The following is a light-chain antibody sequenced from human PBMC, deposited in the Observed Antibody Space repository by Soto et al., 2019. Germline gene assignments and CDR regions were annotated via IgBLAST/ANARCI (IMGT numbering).Light chain of an antibody. CDR3: SSYTSSNVV. CDR2: DVS. Sequence: QSVLTQPASVSGSPGQSITISCTGTSSDVGGYNYVSWYQQHPGKAPKLMIYDVSNRPSGVSNRFSGSKSGNTASLTLSGLQAEDEADYYCSSYTSSNVVFGGGTQLTVL. J-gene: IGLJ2*01. CDR1: SSDVGGYNY. V-gene: IGLV2-14*01.